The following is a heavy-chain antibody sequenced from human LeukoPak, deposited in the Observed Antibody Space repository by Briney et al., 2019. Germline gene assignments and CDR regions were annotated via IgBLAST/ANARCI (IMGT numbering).Heavy chain of an antibody. CDR3: ARDPVVRGSNWFDP. Sequence: APVKVSCKASGYTFTGYYMHWVRQAPGQGLEWMGRINPNSGGTNYAQKFQGRVTMTRDTSISTAYMELSRLRSDDTAVYYCARDPVVRGSNWFDPWGQGTLVTVSS. D-gene: IGHD3-10*01. CDR1: GYTFTGYY. J-gene: IGHJ5*02. V-gene: IGHV1-2*06. CDR2: INPNSGGT.